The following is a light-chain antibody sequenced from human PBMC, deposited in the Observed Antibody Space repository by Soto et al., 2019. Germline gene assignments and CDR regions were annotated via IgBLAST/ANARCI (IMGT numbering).Light chain of an antibody. CDR2: DAS. CDR3: QQRSNWPPGLT. J-gene: IGKJ4*01. CDR1: QLINY. V-gene: IGKV3-11*01. Sequence: EIMLTQSPATLSLSPGERATLSCRASQLINYLAWYQQKPGQAPRLLIYDASNRATGIPARFSGSGSGTDFTLTISSLEPEDFAVYYCQQRSNWPPGLTFGGGTKVEIK.